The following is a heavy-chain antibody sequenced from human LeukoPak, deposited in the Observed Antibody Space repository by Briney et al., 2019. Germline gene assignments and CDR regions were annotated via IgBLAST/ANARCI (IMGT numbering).Heavy chain of an antibody. CDR1: GDSISVYY. CDR3: VRAASPLRGTSPADI. CDR2: VYETGST. J-gene: IGHJ4*02. V-gene: IGHV4-59*01. D-gene: IGHD1-26*01. Sequence: SETLSLTCTVSGDSISVYYWGWIRQPLGKGLEWIGYVYETGSTVYSPSLKSRVTMSIDTAKKEFSLSLSSVTSEDTAVYYCVRAASPLRGTSPADIWGQGTLVTVSS.